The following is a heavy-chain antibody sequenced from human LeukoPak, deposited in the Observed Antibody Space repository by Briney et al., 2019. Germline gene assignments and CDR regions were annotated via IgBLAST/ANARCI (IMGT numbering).Heavy chain of an antibody. D-gene: IGHD6-19*01. CDR3: ARHTYSSLYNWFDP. J-gene: IGHJ5*02. CDR1: GYNFASYW. CDR2: IYPDDSDT. Sequence: GESLKISCKGSGYNFASYWIGWVRQMPGKGLEWMGIIYPDDSDTRYSPSFQGQATISADKSISTAYLQWSSLKASDTAMYYCARHTYSSLYNWFDPWGQGTLVTVSS. V-gene: IGHV5-51*01.